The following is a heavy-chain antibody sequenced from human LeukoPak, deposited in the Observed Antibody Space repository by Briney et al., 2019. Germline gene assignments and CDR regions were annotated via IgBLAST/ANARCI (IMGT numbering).Heavy chain of an antibody. D-gene: IGHD3-10*01. J-gene: IGHJ5*02. CDR2: ISSSSSTI. Sequence: GGSLRLSCAASGFTFSSYSMNWVRQAPGKGLEWVSYISSSSSTIYYADSVKGRFTISRDNAKNSLYLQMNSLRAEDTAVYYCARDVYGSGMNWFDPWGQGTLVTVSS. CDR1: GFTFSSYS. CDR3: ARDVYGSGMNWFDP. V-gene: IGHV3-48*01.